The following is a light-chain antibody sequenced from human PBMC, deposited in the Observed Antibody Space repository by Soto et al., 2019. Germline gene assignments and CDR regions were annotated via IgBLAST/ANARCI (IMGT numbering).Light chain of an antibody. CDR1: SSYVGSYDL. CDR2: EVT. Sequence: QSVLTQPASVSGSPGQSIAISCTGTSSYVGSYDLVSWYQQHPGKAPKLMIYEVTKRPSGVSSRFSGSKSGNTASLTISGLQAEDDADYYCCSSAGGGTYVFGTGTKVTVL. V-gene: IGLV2-23*02. CDR3: CSSAGGGTYV. J-gene: IGLJ1*01.